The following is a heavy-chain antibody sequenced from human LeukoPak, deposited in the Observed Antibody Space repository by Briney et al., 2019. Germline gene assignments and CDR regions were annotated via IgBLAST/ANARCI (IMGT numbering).Heavy chain of an antibody. J-gene: IGHJ4*02. CDR2: IRQDGSDK. D-gene: IGHD6-13*01. V-gene: IGHV3-7*04. Sequence: PGGSLRLSCAVSGFSFSNYAMSWVRQAPGKGLEWVANIRQDGSDKYYVDSVKGRFTISRDNAKNSLYLEMDSLRAEDTAVYYCVRMYTNNWLLWYWGQGTLVTVSS. CDR1: GFSFSNYA. CDR3: VRMYTNNWLLWY.